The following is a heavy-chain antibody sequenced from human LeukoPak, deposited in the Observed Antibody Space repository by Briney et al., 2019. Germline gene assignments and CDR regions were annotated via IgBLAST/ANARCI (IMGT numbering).Heavy chain of an antibody. J-gene: IGHJ4*02. D-gene: IGHD6-19*01. CDR3: AKWREGSASLFEY. Sequence: GGSLRLSCGASGFTFSRYAMSWVRQAPGKGLEWVSAISGSGGNTYYTDSVKGRFTISRDNSKNTVYLQMNSLRAEDTAVYYCAKWREGSASLFEYWGQGTLVTVSS. CDR1: GFTFSRYA. CDR2: ISGSGGNT. V-gene: IGHV3-23*01.